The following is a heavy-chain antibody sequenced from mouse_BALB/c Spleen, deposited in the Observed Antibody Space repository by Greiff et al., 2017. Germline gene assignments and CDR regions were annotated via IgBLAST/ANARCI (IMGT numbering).Heavy chain of an antibody. CDR3: ARDRSAGTIAY. J-gene: IGHJ3*01. V-gene: IGHV2-6-7*01. Sequence: QVQLKESGPGLVAPSQSLSITCTVSGFSLTGDGVNWVRQPPGKGLEWLGMIWGDGSTDYNSALKSRLSISKDNSKSQVFLKMNSLQTDDTARYYCARDRSAGTIAYWGQGTLVTVSA. CDR1: GFSLTGDG. CDR2: IWGDGST. D-gene: IGHD4-1*01.